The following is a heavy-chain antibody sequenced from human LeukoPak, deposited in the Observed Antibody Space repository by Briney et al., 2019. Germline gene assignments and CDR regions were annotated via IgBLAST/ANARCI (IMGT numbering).Heavy chain of an antibody. V-gene: IGHV3-23*01. CDR3: FLSSWYSTDY. CDR2: ISDSGGST. CDR1: GFTFSDYY. D-gene: IGHD6-13*01. J-gene: IGHJ4*02. Sequence: GGSLRLSCAASGFTFSDYYMSWIRQAPGKGLEWVSVISDSGGSTYYADSVKGRFTISRDNSKNTLYLQMNSLRAEDTAVYYCFLSSWYSTDYWGQGTLVTVSS.